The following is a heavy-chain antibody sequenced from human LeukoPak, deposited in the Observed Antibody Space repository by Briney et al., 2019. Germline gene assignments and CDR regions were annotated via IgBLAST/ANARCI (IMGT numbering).Heavy chain of an antibody. Sequence: PGRSLRLSCAASGFTFDDYAMHWVRQAPGRGLGWASGISGKSGSIGYADSVKGRFTISRDNAKNSLYLQMNSLRAEDTALYYCAKGYGIVGATIDYWGQGTLVTVSS. V-gene: IGHV3-9*01. D-gene: IGHD1-26*01. CDR2: ISGKSGSI. CDR1: GFTFDDYA. J-gene: IGHJ4*02. CDR3: AKGYGIVGATIDY.